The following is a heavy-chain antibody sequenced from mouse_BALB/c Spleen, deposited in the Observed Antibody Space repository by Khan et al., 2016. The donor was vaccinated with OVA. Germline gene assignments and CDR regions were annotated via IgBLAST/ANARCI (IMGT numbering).Heavy chain of an antibody. CDR3: ARTTPYCCAMDY. D-gene: IGHD2-1*01. CDR2: IWGDGST. CDR1: GFSLNSYG. Sequence: VELVESGPGLVAPSHSLSITCTVSGFSLNSYGVNWVRQPPGKGLEWLGVIWGDGSTNYHSALKSKLIISKDDSKSQVFLKLNRLRTAYAATDYYARTTPYCCAMDYWGQGTSVTVSS. J-gene: IGHJ4*01. V-gene: IGHV2-3*01.